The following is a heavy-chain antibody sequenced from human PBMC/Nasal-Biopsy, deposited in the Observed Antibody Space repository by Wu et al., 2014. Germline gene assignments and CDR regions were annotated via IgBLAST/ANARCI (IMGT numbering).Heavy chain of an antibody. D-gene: IGHD2-2*02. CDR1: PVTFTNYP. Sequence: LRLSCAGSPVTFTNYPIHWVRQAPGKGLEWVALMSFDGSDQLYADSVKGRFSISRDNSKNTLSLQMNSLTGEDTAVYYCARSPRQYCSSFSCYSRDGLDVWGPRDHGHRLL. CDR3: ARSPRQYCSSFSCYSRDGLDV. V-gene: IGHV3-30-3*01. CDR2: MSFDGSDQ. J-gene: IGHJ6*02.